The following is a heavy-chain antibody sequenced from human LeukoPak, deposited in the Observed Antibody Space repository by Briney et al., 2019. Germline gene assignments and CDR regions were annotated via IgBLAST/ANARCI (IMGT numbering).Heavy chain of an antibody. CDR2: ISHRGRT. J-gene: IGHJ4*02. CDR1: GGSVSGYY. D-gene: IGHD3-3*01. CDR3: ARVPLRFLEPFGY. V-gene: IGHV4-34*01. Sequence: SETLSLTCAVYGGSVSGYYWSWIRQPPEKGLEWIGEISHRGRTHYTPSLQSRVTMSVDTSKNQFALNLNSVTAADTAVYYCARVPLRFLEPFGYWGQGILVTVSS.